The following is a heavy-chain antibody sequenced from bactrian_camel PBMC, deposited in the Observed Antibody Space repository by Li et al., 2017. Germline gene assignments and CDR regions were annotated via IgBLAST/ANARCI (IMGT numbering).Heavy chain of an antibody. CDR2: IDSDGST. Sequence: VQLVESGGGSVQTGGSLALSCVAAKLTYSSNCMGWFRQAPGKEREGVATIDSDGSTSYADSVKGRFTVSKDHAKNTLYLEMRSLKYEDTALYYCATGGEVGPGYWGQGTQVTVS. CDR1: KLTYSSNC. CDR3: ATGGEVGPGY. V-gene: IGHV3S53*01. D-gene: IGHD1*01. J-gene: IGHJ4*01.